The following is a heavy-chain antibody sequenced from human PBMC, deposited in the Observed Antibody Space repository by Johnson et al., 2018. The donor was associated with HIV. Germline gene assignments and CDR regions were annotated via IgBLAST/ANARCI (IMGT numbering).Heavy chain of an antibody. CDR2: ISYDGSNK. J-gene: IGHJ3*02. D-gene: IGHD1-26*01. V-gene: IGHV3-30-3*01. CDR3: AKESTWESRTPHDFDI. Sequence: HVQLVESGGGVVQPGRSLRLSCAASGFTFSSYAMHWVRQAPGKGLEWVAVISYDGSNKYYADSVKGRFTISRDNSKNTLYLQMKSLRAEDTAVYYCAKESTWESRTPHDFDIWGQGTMVTVSS. CDR1: GFTFSSYA.